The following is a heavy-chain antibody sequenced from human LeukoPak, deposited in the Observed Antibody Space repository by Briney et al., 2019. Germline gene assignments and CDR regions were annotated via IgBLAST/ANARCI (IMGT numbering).Heavy chain of an antibody. CDR2: IYYSGST. V-gene: IGHV4-59*01. CDR1: GGSISSYY. D-gene: IGHD6-13*01. CDR3: ARRTLYSRYYDY. Sequence: SETLSLTCTVSGGSISSYYWSCIRQPPGKGLEWIGYIYYSGSTNYNPSLKSRVTISVDTSKNQFSLKLSSVTAADTAVYYCARRTLYSRYYDYWGQGTLVTVSS. J-gene: IGHJ4*02.